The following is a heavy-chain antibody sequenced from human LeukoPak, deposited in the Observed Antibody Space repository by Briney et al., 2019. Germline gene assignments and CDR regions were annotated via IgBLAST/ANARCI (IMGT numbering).Heavy chain of an antibody. CDR2: IYYSGNT. D-gene: IGHD3-3*01. CDR3: VLTIFGVVTLDY. V-gene: IGHV4-39*01. CDR1: GGSISSSDYY. Sequence: SETLSLTCTVSGGSISSSDYYWGWVRQPPGKGLECIGSIYYSGNTYYNPSLKSRVTMSVDTSKNQFSLKLSSVTAADTAVYYCVLTIFGVVTLDYWGQGTLVTVSS. J-gene: IGHJ4*02.